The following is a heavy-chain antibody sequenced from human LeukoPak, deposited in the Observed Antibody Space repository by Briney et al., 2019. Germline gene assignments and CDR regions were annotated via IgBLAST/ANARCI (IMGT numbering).Heavy chain of an antibody. CDR3: VMDMDV. V-gene: IGHV3-7*05. CDR1: GFTFSTYW. Sequence: GSLRLSCAASGFTFSTYWMNWVRQAPGKGLEWVANIKEDGSAKYYVDSVKGRFTISRDNAKNLLYLQMNSLRAEDTAVYYCVMDMDVWGQGTTVTVSS. J-gene: IGHJ6*02. CDR2: IKEDGSAK.